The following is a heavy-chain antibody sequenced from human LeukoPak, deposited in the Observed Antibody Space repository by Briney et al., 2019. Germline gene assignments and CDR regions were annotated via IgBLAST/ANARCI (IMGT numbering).Heavy chain of an antibody. CDR2: ISGSGSVS. D-gene: IGHD3-10*01. CDR3: ARDGGFGFLAAFDI. J-gene: IGHJ3*02. CDR1: GFRVSSNY. V-gene: IGHV3-48*02. Sequence: GGSLRLSCAASGFRVSSNYMSWVRQAPGKGLEWISYISGSGSVSYYEDSVKGRFTISRDNAKNSLYLQMNSLRDEDTALYYCARDGGFGFLAAFDIWGQGTMVTVSS.